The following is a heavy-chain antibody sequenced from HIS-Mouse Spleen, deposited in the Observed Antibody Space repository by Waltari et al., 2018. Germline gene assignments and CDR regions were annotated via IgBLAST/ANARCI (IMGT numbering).Heavy chain of an antibody. CDR2: IDWDDDK. CDR3: ARIAEGYTSGWYAFDY. CDR1: GFSLSTSGMC. V-gene: IGHV2-70*15. J-gene: IGHJ4*02. Sequence: QVTLRESGTALVKPTQTLTLTCTFSGFSLSTSGMCVSWIRHPPGKALEWLARIDWDDDKYYSTSLKTRLTISRDTSKNQVVLTMTNMDPLDTATYYCARIAEGYTSGWYAFDYWGQGTLVTVSS. D-gene: IGHD6-19*01.